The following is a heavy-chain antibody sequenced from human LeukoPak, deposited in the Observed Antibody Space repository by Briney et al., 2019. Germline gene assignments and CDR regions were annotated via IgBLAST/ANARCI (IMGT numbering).Heavy chain of an antibody. D-gene: IGHD1-26*01. J-gene: IGHJ4*02. CDR2: IYTSGST. V-gene: IGHV4-4*07. Sequence: SETLSLTCTVSGGSISSYYWSWIRQPAGKGLEWIGRIYTSGSTNYNPSLKSRVTMSVDTYKNQFSLKLSSVPAADTAVYYCARELWELSAFDYWGQGTLVTVSS. CDR3: ARELWELSAFDY. CDR1: GGSISSYY.